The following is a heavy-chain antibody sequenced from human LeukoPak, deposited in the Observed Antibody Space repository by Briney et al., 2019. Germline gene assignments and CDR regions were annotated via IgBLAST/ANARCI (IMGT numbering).Heavy chain of an antibody. Sequence: PGVSLRLSCAASGFTFDDYAMHWVRQAPGKGLEGVSGISWNSGSIVYADSVKGRFTISRDNAKNSLYLQMNSLRAEDMALYYCAKEKWPWFGELGEGYFDYWGQGTLVTVSS. CDR3: AKEKWPWFGELGEGYFDY. CDR1: GFTFDDYA. J-gene: IGHJ4*02. CDR2: ISWNSGSI. V-gene: IGHV3-9*03. D-gene: IGHD3-10*01.